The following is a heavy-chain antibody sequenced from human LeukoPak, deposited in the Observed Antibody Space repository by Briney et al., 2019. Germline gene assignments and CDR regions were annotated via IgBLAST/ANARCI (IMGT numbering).Heavy chain of an antibody. Sequence: GRSLRLSCAASGFTLSRYDMHCVRQAPGKGLECVAIISYDGSDKYYADSVKGRFTISRDNSKNTLYVQMNSLGPEDTALYYCARDRGYCSGGSCYSAFDYWGQGTLVTVSS. V-gene: IGHV3-30*04. J-gene: IGHJ4*02. CDR1: GFTLSRYD. D-gene: IGHD2-15*01. CDR2: ISYDGSDK. CDR3: ARDRGYCSGGSCYSAFDY.